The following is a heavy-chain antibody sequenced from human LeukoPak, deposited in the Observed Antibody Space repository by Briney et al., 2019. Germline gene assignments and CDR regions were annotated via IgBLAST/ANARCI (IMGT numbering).Heavy chain of an antibody. J-gene: IGHJ4*02. V-gene: IGHV3-23*01. CDR2: ISDTGATT. D-gene: IGHD2-8*01. CDR3: AKYTSIGRYFTNGVCSPFDY. Sequence: GGSLRLSCAGSVAAFSIYAMSWGRQAPGKGLEWVSAISDTGATTYDADSVKGRFTISRDNSRSTLYLQMNSLRAEDTALYYWAKYTSIGRYFTNGVCSPFDYWGQGTLVTVSS. CDR1: VAAFSIYA.